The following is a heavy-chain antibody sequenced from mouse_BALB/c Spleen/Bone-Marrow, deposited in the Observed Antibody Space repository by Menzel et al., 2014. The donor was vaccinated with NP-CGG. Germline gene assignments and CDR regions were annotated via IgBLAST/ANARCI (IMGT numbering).Heavy chain of an antibody. CDR1: GYTFTSYR. V-gene: IGHV1-4*01. Sequence: VQLQQSGAELARPGASLKMSCKASGYTFTSYRMHWVKQRPGQGLEWIGYINPSSGYTNYNQKFKDKATLTADKSSSTAYMQLSSLTSEDSAVYYCARGGPEWAMDYWGQGTSVTVSS. CDR3: ARGGPEWAMDY. J-gene: IGHJ4*01. CDR2: INPSSGYT.